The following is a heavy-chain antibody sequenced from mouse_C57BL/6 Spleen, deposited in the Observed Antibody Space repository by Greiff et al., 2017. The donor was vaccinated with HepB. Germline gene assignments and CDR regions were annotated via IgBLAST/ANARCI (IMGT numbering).Heavy chain of an antibody. CDR2: IDPETGGT. Sequence: QVQLQQSGAELVRPGASVTLSCKASGYTFTDYEMHWVKQTPVHGLEWIGAIDPETGGTAYNQKFKGKAILTADKSSSTAYMELRSLTSEDSAVYYCTRAGWLQTSSFAYWGQGTLVTVSA. V-gene: IGHV1-15*01. D-gene: IGHD2-3*01. CDR1: GYTFTDYE. J-gene: IGHJ3*01. CDR3: TRAGWLQTSSFAY.